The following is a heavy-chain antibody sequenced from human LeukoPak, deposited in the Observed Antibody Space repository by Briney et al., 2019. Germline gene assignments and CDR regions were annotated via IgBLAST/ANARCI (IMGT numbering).Heavy chain of an antibody. CDR1: GGSISSYY. Sequence: SETLYLTCTVSGGSISSYYWSWIRQPPGKGLEWIGYIYYSGSTNYNPSLKSRVTISVDTSKNQFSLKLSSVTAADTAVYYCARVEYYDSSGYYVDYWGQGTLVTVSP. CDR3: ARVEYYDSSGYYVDY. D-gene: IGHD3-22*01. CDR2: IYYSGST. V-gene: IGHV4-59*01. J-gene: IGHJ4*02.